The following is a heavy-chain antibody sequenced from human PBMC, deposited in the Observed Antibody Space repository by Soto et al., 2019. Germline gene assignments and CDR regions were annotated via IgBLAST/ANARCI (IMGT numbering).Heavy chain of an antibody. CDR2: INSRGGST. CDR1: GFTFSSYA. CDR3: AKDRSRTSCYAFDY. Sequence: GGSLRLSCAASGFTFSSYAMSWVRQAPGKGLEWVSAINSRGGSTYYADSVKGRFTISRDSSKNTLYLQMNSLRAEDTAVYYCAKDRSRTSCYAFDYCVEGTLVTV. D-gene: IGHD2-2*01. V-gene: IGHV3-23*01. J-gene: IGHJ4*02.